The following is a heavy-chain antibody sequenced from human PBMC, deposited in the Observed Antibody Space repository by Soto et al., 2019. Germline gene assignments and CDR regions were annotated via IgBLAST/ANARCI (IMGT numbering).Heavy chain of an antibody. CDR1: GFTFSSYA. D-gene: IGHD3-10*01. J-gene: IGHJ3*02. V-gene: IGHV3-30-3*01. CDR2: ISYDGSNK. Sequence: QVQLVESGGGVVQPGRSLRLSCAASGFTFSSYAMHWVRQAPGKGLEWVAVISYDGSNKYYADSVKGRFTISRDNSKNTLYLQMNSLRAEDKAVYYCARLYGSGDAFDIWGQGTMVTVSS. CDR3: ARLYGSGDAFDI.